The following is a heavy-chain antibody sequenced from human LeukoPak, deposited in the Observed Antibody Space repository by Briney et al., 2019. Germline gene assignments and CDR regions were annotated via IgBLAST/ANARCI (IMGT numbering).Heavy chain of an antibody. CDR2: IYTSGST. J-gene: IGHJ4*02. CDR1: GGSISSYY. Sequence: SETLCLTCTVSGGSISSYYWSWIRQPAGKGLEWIGRIYTSGSTNYNPSLKSRVTMSVDTSKNQFSLKLSSVTAADTAVYYCARGVGLRVTEYCDYWGQGTLATVSS. V-gene: IGHV4-4*07. D-gene: IGHD1-26*01. CDR3: ARGVGLRVTEYCDY.